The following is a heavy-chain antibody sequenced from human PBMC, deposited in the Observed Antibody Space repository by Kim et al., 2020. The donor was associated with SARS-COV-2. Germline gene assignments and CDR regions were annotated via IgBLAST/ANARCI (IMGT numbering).Heavy chain of an antibody. V-gene: IGHV3-23*01. D-gene: IGHD6-19*01. CDR2: IKSSGGDT. CDR1: GFTFNSNA. J-gene: IGHJ4*02. Sequence: GGSLRLSCAASGFTFNSNAMSWVRQDPGKGLEWVSIIKSSGGDTYYADSVKGRFTISRDNSKNTLYLQMNSLRADDTAIYYCAKTGSGWYFDGWGQGTLVTVSS. CDR3: AKTGSGWYFDG.